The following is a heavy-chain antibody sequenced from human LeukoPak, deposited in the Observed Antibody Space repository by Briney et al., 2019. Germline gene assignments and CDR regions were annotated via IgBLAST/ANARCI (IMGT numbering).Heavy chain of an antibody. J-gene: IGHJ4*02. CDR1: GLTFSSYA. V-gene: IGHV3-23*01. D-gene: IGHD6-6*01. CDR3: AKDRGSSSGFDY. Sequence: GGSLRLSCAASGLTFSSYAMSWVRQAPGKGLEWVSAISGSGGSTSYADSVKGRFTISTDNSKNTLYMQMNSLRAEDTAVYYCAKDRGSSSGFDYWGQGTLVTVSS. CDR2: ISGSGGST.